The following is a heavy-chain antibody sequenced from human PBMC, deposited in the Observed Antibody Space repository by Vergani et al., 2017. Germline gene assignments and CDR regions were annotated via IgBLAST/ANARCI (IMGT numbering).Heavy chain of an antibody. D-gene: IGHD3-3*01. J-gene: IGHJ4*02. CDR3: AKVDYDFWSGYYSFDY. Sequence: EVQLLESGGGLVQPGGSLRLSCAASGFTFSSYAMSWVRPAPGKGLEWVSAISGSGGSTYYADSVKGRFTISRDNSKNTLYLKMNSLRAEDTAVYYCAKVDYDFWSGYYSFDYWGQGTLVTVSS. CDR1: GFTFSSYA. V-gene: IGHV3-23*01. CDR2: ISGSGGST.